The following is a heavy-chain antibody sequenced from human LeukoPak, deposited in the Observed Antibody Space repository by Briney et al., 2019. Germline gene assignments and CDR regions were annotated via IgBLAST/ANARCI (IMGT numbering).Heavy chain of an antibody. Sequence: GGSLRLSCAASGFTFSTYWMHWVRQAPGKGLEWVSAISGSGGSTYYADSVKGRFTISRDSSKNTLYLQMNSLRAEDTAVYYCAKERLWYFDYWGQGTLVTVSS. CDR2: ISGSGGST. CDR3: AKERLWYFDY. CDR1: GFTFSTYW. J-gene: IGHJ4*02. D-gene: IGHD5-18*01. V-gene: IGHV3-23*01.